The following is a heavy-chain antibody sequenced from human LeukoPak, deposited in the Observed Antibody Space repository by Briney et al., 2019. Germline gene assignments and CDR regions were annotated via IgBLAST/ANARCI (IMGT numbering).Heavy chain of an antibody. CDR3: ARAQSSSGWSPPYYFDY. V-gene: IGHV4-39*01. J-gene: IGHJ4*02. Sequence: SETLSLTCTVSGGSISSSSYYWGWIRQPPGKGLEWIGSIYYSGSTYYNPSLKSRVTISVDTSKNQFSLKLSSVTAADTAVYYCARAQSSSGWSPPYYFDYWGQGTLVTVSS. CDR1: GGSISSSSYY. D-gene: IGHD6-19*01. CDR2: IYYSGST.